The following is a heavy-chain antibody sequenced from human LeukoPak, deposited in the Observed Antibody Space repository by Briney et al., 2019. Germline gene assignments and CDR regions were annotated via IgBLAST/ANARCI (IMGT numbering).Heavy chain of an antibody. D-gene: IGHD3-3*01. J-gene: IGHJ4*02. V-gene: IGHV3-53*01. CDR1: GFTVSSSY. CDR2: IYAGDST. Sequence: GGSLRLSCAASGFTVSSSYISWVRQAPGKGLEWVSVIYAGDSTYYADSVKGRFTISRDNSKNTLYLQMNSLRAEDTGVYYCARVVRFLEWLPRFGSYFDYWGQGTLVTVSS. CDR3: ARVVRFLEWLPRFGSYFDY.